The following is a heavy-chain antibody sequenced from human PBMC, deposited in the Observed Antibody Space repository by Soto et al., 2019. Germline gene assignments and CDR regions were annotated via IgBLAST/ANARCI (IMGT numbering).Heavy chain of an antibody. Sequence: QVQLVQSGAEVKKPGSSVKVSCKASGGTFSSYGINWVRQAPGQGLEWMGEIIPMFGTTKYAQKFQGRLTITADEPTSTAYMYLSSLRSEDTAVYYCRRDSSGYSNWFDPWGQGTLVTVAP. J-gene: IGHJ5*02. D-gene: IGHD5-12*01. CDR2: IIPMFGTT. CDR1: GGTFSSYG. V-gene: IGHV1-69*01. CDR3: RRDSSGYSNWFDP.